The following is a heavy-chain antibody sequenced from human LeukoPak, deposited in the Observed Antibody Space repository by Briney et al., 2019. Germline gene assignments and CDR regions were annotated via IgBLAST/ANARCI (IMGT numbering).Heavy chain of an antibody. Sequence: ASVKVSCKASGYTFTSYGISWVRQAPGQGLEWMGWISAYNGNTNYAQKLQGRVTMTTDTSTSTAYMELRSLRSDDTAVYYCARVSGRRITMMLLDMDVWGKGTTVTVSS. D-gene: IGHD3-22*01. CDR1: GYTFTSYG. CDR2: ISAYNGNT. V-gene: IGHV1-18*01. CDR3: ARVSGRRITMMLLDMDV. J-gene: IGHJ6*03.